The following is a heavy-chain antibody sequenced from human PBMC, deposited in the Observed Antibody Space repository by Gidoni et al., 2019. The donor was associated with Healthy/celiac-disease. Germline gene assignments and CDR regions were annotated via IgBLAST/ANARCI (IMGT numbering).Heavy chain of an antibody. Sequence: QVQLQQWGAGLLKPSETLSLTCAVYGGSFRGYYWSWIRQPPGKGLEWIGEINHSGSTNYNPSLKSRVTISVDTSKNQFSLKRSSVTAADTAVYYCARGDLSFWGQGTLVTVSS. V-gene: IGHV4-34*01. CDR1: GGSFRGYY. CDR2: INHSGST. CDR3: ARGDLSF. J-gene: IGHJ4*02.